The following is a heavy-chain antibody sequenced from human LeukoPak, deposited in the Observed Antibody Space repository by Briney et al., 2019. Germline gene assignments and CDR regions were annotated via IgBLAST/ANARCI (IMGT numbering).Heavy chain of an antibody. Sequence: SETLSLTCTVSGGSISSYYWSWIRQPPGKALEWIGYIYHSGSTNYNPSLKSRVSISVDTSNKQFSLKVSSVTAADTAVYYCARSRLNYDILTGYSPDDAFDIWGQGTMVTVSS. CDR1: GGSISSYY. CDR2: IYHSGST. V-gene: IGHV4-59*08. CDR3: ARSRLNYDILTGYSPDDAFDI. J-gene: IGHJ3*02. D-gene: IGHD3-9*01.